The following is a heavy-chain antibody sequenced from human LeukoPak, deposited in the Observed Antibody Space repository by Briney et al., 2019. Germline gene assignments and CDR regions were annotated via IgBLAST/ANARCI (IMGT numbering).Heavy chain of an antibody. CDR3: ARDTEVNWFDP. J-gene: IGHJ5*02. CDR2: IYYSGST. Sequence: PSETLSLTCTVSGGPISSYYWSWIRQPPGKVLEWIGYIYYSGSTNYNPSLKSRVTISVDTSKNQFSLKLSSVTAADTAVYYCARDTEVNWFDPWGQGTLVTVSS. V-gene: IGHV4-59*01. CDR1: GGPISSYY.